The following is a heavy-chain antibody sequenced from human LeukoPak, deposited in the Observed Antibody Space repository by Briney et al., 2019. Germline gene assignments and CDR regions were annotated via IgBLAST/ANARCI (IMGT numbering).Heavy chain of an antibody. J-gene: IGHJ4*02. Sequence: GGSLRLSCAASGFTVSSNYMNWVRQAPGKGLEWVSSISSSSSYMCYAGSVKGRFTISRDNAKNSLYLQMDSLRAEDTAVYYCARMGLLYSSSAEAFEYWGQGTLVTVSS. CDR2: ISSSSSYM. CDR1: GFTVSSNY. CDR3: ARMGLLYSSSAEAFEY. V-gene: IGHV3-21*01. D-gene: IGHD6-6*01.